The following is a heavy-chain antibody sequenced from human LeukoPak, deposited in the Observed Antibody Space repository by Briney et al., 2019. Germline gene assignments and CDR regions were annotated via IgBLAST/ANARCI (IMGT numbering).Heavy chain of an antibody. CDR1: GFTFSSYA. D-gene: IGHD2-2*02. CDR3: ARVGVPAAIPYDY. Sequence: GGSLRLSCAASGFTFSSYAMHWVRQAPGKGLEWVAVISYDGSNKYYADSVKGRFTISRDNSKNALYLQMNSLRAEDTAVYYCARVGVPAAIPYDYWGQGTLVTVSS. CDR2: ISYDGSNK. V-gene: IGHV3-30*01. J-gene: IGHJ4*02.